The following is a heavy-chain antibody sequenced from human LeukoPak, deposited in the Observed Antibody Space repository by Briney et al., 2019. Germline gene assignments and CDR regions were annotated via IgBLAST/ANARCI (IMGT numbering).Heavy chain of an antibody. D-gene: IGHD6-13*01. V-gene: IGHV3-7*01. CDR1: GFTFSSYW. J-gene: IGHJ1*01. Sequence: GGSLRLSCAASGFTFSSYWMSWVRQAPGKGLEWVANIKQDGSEKYYVDSVKGRFTISRDNAKNSLYLQMNSLRAEDTAVYYCAAPAAGPRAEYSQHWGQGTLVIVSS. CDR3: AAPAAGPRAEYSQH. CDR2: IKQDGSEK.